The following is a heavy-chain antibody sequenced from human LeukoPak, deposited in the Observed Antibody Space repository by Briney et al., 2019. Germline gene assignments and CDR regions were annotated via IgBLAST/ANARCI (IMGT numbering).Heavy chain of an antibody. V-gene: IGHV3-48*03. D-gene: IGHD3-22*01. CDR2: ISSSGSTI. CDR3: ATWGYYDSSGYSPDFDY. J-gene: IGHJ4*02. Sequence: PGGSLRLSCAASGFTFSSYEMNWVRQAPGKGLEWVSYISSSGSTIYYADPVKGRFTISRDNAKNSLYLQMNSLRAEDTAVYYCATWGYYDSSGYSPDFDYWGQGTLVTVSS. CDR1: GFTFSSYE.